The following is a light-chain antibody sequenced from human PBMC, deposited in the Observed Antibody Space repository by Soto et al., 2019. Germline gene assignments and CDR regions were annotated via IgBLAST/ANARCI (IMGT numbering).Light chain of an antibody. V-gene: IGKV3-15*01. CDR3: QQYGSGRT. Sequence: EIVMTQSPATLSVSPGERVTLSCRVSQSVGSNFAWYQQKPGQAPSLLIYTASTRATGVPARFSGSGSGTEFTLTISRLEPEDFAVYFCQQYGSGRTVGQGTKVDIK. CDR1: QSVGSN. CDR2: TAS. J-gene: IGKJ1*01.